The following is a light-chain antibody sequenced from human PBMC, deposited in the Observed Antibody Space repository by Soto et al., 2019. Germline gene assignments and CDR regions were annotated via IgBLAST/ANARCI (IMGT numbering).Light chain of an antibody. J-gene: IGKJ1*01. V-gene: IGKV3-11*01. Sequence: EIELIPSPATLSFSPGERATISCRASQGLRSYLAWYQHKPGQAPRLLLSDASNRANGIPARLSGSGSETEFTLTISSLQSEDFAVYYCQQYSNWTPVTFGQGTKVDIK. CDR3: QQYSNWTPVT. CDR1: QGLRSY. CDR2: DAS.